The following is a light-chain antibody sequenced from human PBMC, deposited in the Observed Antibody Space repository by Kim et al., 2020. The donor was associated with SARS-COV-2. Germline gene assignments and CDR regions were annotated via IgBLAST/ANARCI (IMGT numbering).Light chain of an antibody. V-gene: IGKV3-20*01. J-gene: IGKJ4*01. CDR1: QSVSNSY. CDR3: KQYGSSPLT. Sequence: SPVERPTLSCRASQSVSNSYVAWYQQKAGQAPRLLIYGASSRATGIPDRFSGSGSGTVFNLTISRLEPEDFAVYYCKQYGSSPLTFGGGTKVDIK. CDR2: GAS.